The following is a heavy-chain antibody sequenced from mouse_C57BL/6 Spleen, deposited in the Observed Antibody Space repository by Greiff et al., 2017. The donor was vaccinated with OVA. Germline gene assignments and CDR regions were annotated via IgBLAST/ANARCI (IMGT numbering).Heavy chain of an antibody. D-gene: IGHD2-2*01. CDR3: EKDGNDGYAMDY. J-gene: IGHJ4*01. CDR1: GYTFTSYW. Sequence: QVQLQQPGAELVRPGSSVKLSCKASGYTFTSYWMHWVKQRPIQGLEWIGNIYPSDSETHYNQKFKDKATLTVDKSSSTAYMQLSSLTSVDSAVYDCEKDGNDGYAMDYWGQGTSVTVSS. V-gene: IGHV1-52*01. CDR2: IYPSDSET.